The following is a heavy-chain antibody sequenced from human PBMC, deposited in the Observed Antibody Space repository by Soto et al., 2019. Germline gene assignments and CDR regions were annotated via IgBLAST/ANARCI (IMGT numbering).Heavy chain of an antibody. CDR3: ARRTGWELIGNDYYFDY. D-gene: IGHD1-26*01. V-gene: IGHV4-39*01. Sequence: SETLSLTCTVSGGSISSSSYYWGWIRQPPGKGLEWIGSIYYSGSTYYNPSLKSRVTISVDTSKNQFSLKLSSVTAADTAVYYCARRTGWELIGNDYYFDYWGQGTLVTVSS. J-gene: IGHJ4*02. CDR1: GGSISSSSYY. CDR2: IYYSGST.